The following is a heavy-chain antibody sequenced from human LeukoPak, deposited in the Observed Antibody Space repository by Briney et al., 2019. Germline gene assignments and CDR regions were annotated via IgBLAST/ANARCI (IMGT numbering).Heavy chain of an antibody. CDR2: ISGSGGST. V-gene: IGHV3-23*01. CDR3: ANSLGMAGAGRGGGVDY. CDR1: GFTFSSQA. J-gene: IGHJ4*02. D-gene: IGHD1-14*01. Sequence: GGSLRLSCAASGFTFSSQAMSWVRQAPGKGLEWVSAISGSGGSTYYADSVKGRFTISRDNSKNTLYLQMNSLRAEDTAVYYWANSLGMAGAGRGGGVDYWGQGTLVTVSS.